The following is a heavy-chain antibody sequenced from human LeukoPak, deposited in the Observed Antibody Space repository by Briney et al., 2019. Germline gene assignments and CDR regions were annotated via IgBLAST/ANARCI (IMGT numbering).Heavy chain of an antibody. V-gene: IGHV4-34*01. CDR3: ARGPQNCSGGSCYYYYFDY. CDR2: TNHSGST. J-gene: IGHJ4*02. CDR1: GGSISSYY. D-gene: IGHD2-15*01. Sequence: SETLSLTCTVSGGSISSYYWSWIRQPPGKGLEWIGETNHSGSTNYNPSLKSRVTISVDTSKNQFSLKLSSVTAADTAVYYCARGPQNCSGGSCYYYYFDYWGQGTLVTVSS.